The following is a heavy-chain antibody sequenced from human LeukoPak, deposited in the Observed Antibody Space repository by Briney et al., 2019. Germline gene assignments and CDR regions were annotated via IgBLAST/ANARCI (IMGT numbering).Heavy chain of an antibody. Sequence: GGSLRLSCAASGFTFSSYGMHWVRQAAGKGREWVAFIRYEGWNNYYADSVKGRFTTSRDNSKNTLYLQMNSLRAKDTAVYYRSKAGGREPDYWGQGTLVTVSS. CDR2: IRYEGWNN. J-gene: IGHJ4*02. V-gene: IGHV3-30*02. CDR3: SKAGGREPDY. D-gene: IGHD1-26*01. CDR1: GFTFSSYG.